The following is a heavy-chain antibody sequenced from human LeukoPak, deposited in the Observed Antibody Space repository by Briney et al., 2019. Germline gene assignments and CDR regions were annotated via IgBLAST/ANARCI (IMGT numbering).Heavy chain of an antibody. Sequence: PGGSLRLSCVVSGFSFSNAWMTWVRQAPGKGLEWVGRIKSKTNGGTLDYAAPVKGRFTISRDDSKSTLYLQMNSLETEDTATYYCATEGGSGWYGHFDHWGQGTLVTVSS. CDR2: IKSKTNGGTL. CDR3: ATEGGSGWYGHFDH. V-gene: IGHV3-15*01. CDR1: GFSFSNAW. D-gene: IGHD6-19*01. J-gene: IGHJ4*02.